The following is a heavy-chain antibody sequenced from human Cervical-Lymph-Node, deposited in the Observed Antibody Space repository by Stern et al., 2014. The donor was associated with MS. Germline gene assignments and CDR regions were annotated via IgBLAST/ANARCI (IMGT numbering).Heavy chain of an antibody. CDR2: IYWDDDK. V-gene: IGHV2-5*02. J-gene: IGHJ5*02. CDR1: GFSLSTSGVG. Sequence: QVTLRESGPTLVKPTQTLTLTCTFSGFSLSTSGVGVGWIRQPPGKALEWLALIYWDDDKPYSPSLNSRLTITKDTSKNQVVLTMTNMDPVDTATYYCAHRRYSSSWYDYNWFDPWGQGTLVTVSS. D-gene: IGHD6-13*01. CDR3: AHRRYSSSWYDYNWFDP.